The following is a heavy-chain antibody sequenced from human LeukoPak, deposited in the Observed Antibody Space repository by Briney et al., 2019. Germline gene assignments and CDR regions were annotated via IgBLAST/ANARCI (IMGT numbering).Heavy chain of an antibody. CDR1: GYRFSTYW. CDR2: IDPTDSYT. V-gene: IGHV5-10-1*01. Sequence: GESLKISCKGSGYRFSTYWITWVRQMPGKGLEWMGMIDPTDSYTNYSPSFQGHVTISTDKSISTAYLQWSSLKASDTAIYYCARRGRSSSNFDFWGQGTLVTVSS. CDR3: ARRGRSSSNFDF. D-gene: IGHD6-6*01. J-gene: IGHJ4*02.